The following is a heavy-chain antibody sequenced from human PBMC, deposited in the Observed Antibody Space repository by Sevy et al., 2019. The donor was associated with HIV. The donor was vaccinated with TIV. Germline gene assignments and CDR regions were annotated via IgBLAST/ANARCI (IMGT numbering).Heavy chain of an antibody. V-gene: IGHV3-23*01. Sequence: WGSLRLSCAASGFTFSSYAMSWVRQAPGKGLEWVSAISGSGGSTYYADSVKGRFTISRDNSKNTLSLQMNSLRAEDTAGYYGAEQHRGGWSYWARGGSPYDAFDIWGQGTMVTVSS. CDR2: ISGSGGST. CDR3: AEQHRGGWSYWARGGSPYDAFDI. CDR1: GFTFSSYA. D-gene: IGHD1-26*01. J-gene: IGHJ3*02.